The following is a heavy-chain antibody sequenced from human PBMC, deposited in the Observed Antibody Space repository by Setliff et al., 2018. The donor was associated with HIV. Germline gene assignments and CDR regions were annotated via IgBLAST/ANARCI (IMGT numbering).Heavy chain of an antibody. CDR1: GGSISSGTYY. V-gene: IGHV4-31*03. J-gene: IGHJ4*02. CDR3: ARAFYYDSSVDY. D-gene: IGHD3-22*01. CDR2: IYHSGST. Sequence: TLSLTCTVSGGSISSGTYYWTWIRQHPGKGLEWIGYIYHSGSTYYNPSLKSRLTISVDTSKNQFSLKLGSVTAADTAFYYCARAFYYDSSVDYWGQGTLVTVSS.